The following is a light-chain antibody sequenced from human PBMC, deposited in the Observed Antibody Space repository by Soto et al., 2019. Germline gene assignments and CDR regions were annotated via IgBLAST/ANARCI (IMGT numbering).Light chain of an antibody. Sequence: DIQLTPSPFSLSASVGARVTLTCRASQGIRNYLGWYQQKPGKAPKRLIYAASSLQSGVPSRFSGSGSGTEFTLTISSLQPEDFATYYCLQHNSYPITFGQGTRLDIK. J-gene: IGKJ5*01. CDR3: LQHNSYPIT. CDR2: AAS. CDR1: QGIRNY. V-gene: IGKV1-17*01.